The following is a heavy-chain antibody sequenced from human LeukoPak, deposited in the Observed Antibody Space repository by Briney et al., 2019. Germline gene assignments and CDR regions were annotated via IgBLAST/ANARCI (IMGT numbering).Heavy chain of an antibody. Sequence: NPGGSLRLSCAASGFSFSSHYMNWVRQAPGKGLEWVSCISSSGGYIYSADSVKGRFTISRDNAKNTVYLHMNSLIAEDTAVYYCARTYNGSSHFDYWGQGTLVTVSS. CDR3: ARTYNGSSHFDY. J-gene: IGHJ4*02. V-gene: IGHV3-21*01. CDR1: GFSFSSHY. D-gene: IGHD1-26*01. CDR2: ISSSGGYI.